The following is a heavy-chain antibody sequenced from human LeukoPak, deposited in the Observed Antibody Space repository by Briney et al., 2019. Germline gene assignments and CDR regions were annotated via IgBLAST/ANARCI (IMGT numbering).Heavy chain of an antibody. V-gene: IGHV3-9*01. CDR1: GYTFHEFA. D-gene: IGHD5-18*01. Sequence: PGGSLRLLCAVSGYTFHEFAKHWARQPPGKALEGLTGISWNSVRTEYTDSVKPRLTISRDNAENSLYQQINSLRPEDTALYYCTRLSSRWGDTYGTFDNWGQGTLVTVSS. J-gene: IGHJ4*02. CDR3: TRLSSRWGDTYGTFDN. CDR2: ISWNSVRT.